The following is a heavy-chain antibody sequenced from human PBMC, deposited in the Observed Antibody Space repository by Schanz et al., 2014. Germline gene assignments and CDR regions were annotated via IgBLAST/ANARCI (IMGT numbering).Heavy chain of an antibody. CDR2: IRFDGSDK. J-gene: IGHJ5*02. Sequence: VQLEESGGGLVKPGGSLKLSCAASGFTFSSYGMHWVRQAPGKGLEWVTFIRFDGSDKYYADSVKGRFSVSRDNSKNTLYLQMNSLRADDTAVYYCAKDQLANYRGSGYNWFDPWGQGTLVTVSS. V-gene: IGHV3-30*02. D-gene: IGHD3-10*01. CDR3: AKDQLANYRGSGYNWFDP. CDR1: GFTFSSYG.